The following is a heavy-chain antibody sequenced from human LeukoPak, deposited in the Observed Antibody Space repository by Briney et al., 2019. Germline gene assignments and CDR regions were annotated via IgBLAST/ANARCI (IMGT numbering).Heavy chain of an antibody. CDR3: ARTYSGSYYARYYFDS. J-gene: IGHJ4*02. CDR1: GGSFSGYY. V-gene: IGHV4-34*01. D-gene: IGHD1-26*01. Sequence: SETLSLTCAVYGGSFSGYYWSWIRQPPGKGLEWIGEINHSGSTNYNPSLKGRVTISVDTSKNQFSLKLSSVTAADTAVYYCARTYSGSYYARYYFDSWGQGTLVTASS. CDR2: INHSGST.